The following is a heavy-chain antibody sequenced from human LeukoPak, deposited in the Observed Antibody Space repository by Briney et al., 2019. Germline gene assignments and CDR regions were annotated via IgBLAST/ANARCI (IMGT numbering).Heavy chain of an antibody. V-gene: IGHV1-69*04. CDR2: IIPILGIA. D-gene: IGHD3-3*01. Sequence: SVTVSCKASGGTFSSYAISWVRPAPGQGLEWMGRIIPILGIANYAQKFQGRVTITADKSTSTAYMELSSLRSEDTAVYYCAKGERNYDFWSGYDDRSYGMDVWGQGTTVTVFS. CDR1: GGTFSSYA. J-gene: IGHJ6*02. CDR3: AKGERNYDFWSGYDDRSYGMDV.